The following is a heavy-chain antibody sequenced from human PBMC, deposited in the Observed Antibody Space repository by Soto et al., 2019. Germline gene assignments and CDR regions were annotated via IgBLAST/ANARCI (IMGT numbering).Heavy chain of an antibody. D-gene: IGHD3-10*01. CDR2: INHSGSI. CDR3: ARGCPPYGSGSFFDY. V-gene: IGHV4-34*01. Sequence: QVQLQQWGAGLLKPSETLSLTCAVYGGSFSGYYWSWIRQPPGKGLEWIGEINHSGSINYNPSLKSRVTISVDTSKNQFSLKLSSVTAADTAVYYCARGCPPYGSGSFFDYWGQGTLVTVSS. CDR1: GGSFSGYY. J-gene: IGHJ4*02.